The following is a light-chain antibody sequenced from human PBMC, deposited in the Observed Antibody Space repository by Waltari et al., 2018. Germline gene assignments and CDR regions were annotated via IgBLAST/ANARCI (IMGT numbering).Light chain of an antibody. CDR3: QSIDVDALT. J-gene: IGLJ2*01. Sequence: SFELTPPPSVSVSPGQTATIPCSGDVLPKQYVYWYQQKPGQAPVLLIYKDTERPSGIPERFSGSTSGTGTTVTLTIGGVQAEDEADYYCQSIDVDALTFGGGTKL. V-gene: IGLV3-25*03. CDR2: KDT. CDR1: VLPKQY.